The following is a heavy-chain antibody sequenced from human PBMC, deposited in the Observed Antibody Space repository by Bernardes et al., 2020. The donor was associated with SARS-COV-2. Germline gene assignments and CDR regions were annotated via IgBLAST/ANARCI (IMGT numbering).Heavy chain of an antibody. Sequence: ASVKVSCKASGYTFTSYGISWVRQAPGQGLEWMGWISAYNGNTNYAQKLQGRVTMTTDTSTSTAYMELRSLRSDDTAVYYCARGRVSYSTSSSFHYWGQGTLVTVSS. V-gene: IGHV1-18*01. J-gene: IGHJ4*02. CDR2: ISAYNGNT. CDR1: GYTFTSYG. CDR3: ARGRVSYSTSSSFHY. D-gene: IGHD4-4*01.